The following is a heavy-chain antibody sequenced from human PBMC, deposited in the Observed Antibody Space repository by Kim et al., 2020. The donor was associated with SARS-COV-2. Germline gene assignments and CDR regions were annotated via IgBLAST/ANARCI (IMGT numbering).Heavy chain of an antibody. J-gene: IGHJ4*02. CDR3: ARAGGRGAFEN. Sequence: NDYTVSVKGRITVNADTSKNQFTLQLSSVTPEDTAVYYCARAGGRGAFENWGQGTLVTVSS. CDR2: N. V-gene: IGHV6-1*01. D-gene: IGHD2-15*01.